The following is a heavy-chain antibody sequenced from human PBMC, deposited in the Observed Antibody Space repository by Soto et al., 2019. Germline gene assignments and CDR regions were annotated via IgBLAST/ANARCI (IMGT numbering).Heavy chain of an antibody. CDR1: GFTFRSFA. CDR3: ARPAGPFDY. CDR2: VSFDGRNK. J-gene: IGHJ4*02. V-gene: IGHV3-30*04. Sequence: QVQLVESGGGLVQPGRSLRLSCTASGFTFRSFAMHWVRQAPGKGLEWLALVSFDGRNKYYADSVKGRFTISRDNSNSTVFLQMTGLRSEDTGVYYCARPAGPFDYWGQGTLVTVSS.